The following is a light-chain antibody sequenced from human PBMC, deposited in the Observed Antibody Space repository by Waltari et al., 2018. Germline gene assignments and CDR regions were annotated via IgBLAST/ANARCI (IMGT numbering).Light chain of an antibody. V-gene: IGKV1-5*03. CDR2: TTY. Sequence: DIQMTQFPSTLSASVGDTVTITCRASQSISNWLAWYQQKPGKAPKLLIHTTYNLETGVPSRFSGRGSGTQFTLTISSLQPDDLATYYCQHYISAPWTFGQGTKVEI. J-gene: IGKJ1*01. CDR1: QSISNW. CDR3: QHYISAPWT.